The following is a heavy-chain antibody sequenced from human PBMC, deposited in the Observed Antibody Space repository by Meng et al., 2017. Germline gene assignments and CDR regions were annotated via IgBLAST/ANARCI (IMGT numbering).Heavy chain of an antibody. D-gene: IGHD2-2*02. V-gene: IGHV4-30-4*01. Sequence: QVQLQESGPRLVRPSQTLSLTCPVPGASISSAVFWIWIRQPPGKDLEWIGYISYSGATHYNPSLKSRLTISVDTAKNQFSLSLSSVTAADTAVYYYARVVGDCASCYKGWFDPWGQGTLVTVSS. J-gene: IGHJ5*02. CDR1: GASISSAVF. CDR2: ISYSGAT. CDR3: ARVVGDCASCYKGWFDP.